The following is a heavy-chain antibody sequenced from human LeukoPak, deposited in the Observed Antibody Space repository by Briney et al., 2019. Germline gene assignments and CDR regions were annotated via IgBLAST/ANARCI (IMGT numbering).Heavy chain of an antibody. J-gene: IGHJ6*02. V-gene: IGHV1-18*01. Sequence: GASVKVSCKASGYTFTSYGISWVRQAPGQGLEWMGWISAYNGNTNYAQKLQGRVTMTTDTSTSTAYMELRSLRSEDTAVYYCASSPDYGDGHAYYYGMDVWGQGTTVTVSS. D-gene: IGHD4-17*01. CDR2: ISAYNGNT. CDR3: ASSPDYGDGHAYYYGMDV. CDR1: GYTFTSYG.